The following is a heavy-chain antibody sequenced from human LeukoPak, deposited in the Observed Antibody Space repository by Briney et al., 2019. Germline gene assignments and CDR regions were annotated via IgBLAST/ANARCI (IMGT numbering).Heavy chain of an antibody. V-gene: IGHV3-7*03. CDR3: ARGGGLDV. J-gene: IGHJ6*02. CDR1: GFTFSGFW. CDR2: INSDGSEG. D-gene: IGHD3-16*01. Sequence: GGSLRLSCAVSGFTFSGFWMSWSRQAPGKGLEWVASINSDGSEGYYADVVKGRFTISRDNAKNSLYLQMSNLRAEDTAVYFCARGGGLDVWGQGATVTVSS.